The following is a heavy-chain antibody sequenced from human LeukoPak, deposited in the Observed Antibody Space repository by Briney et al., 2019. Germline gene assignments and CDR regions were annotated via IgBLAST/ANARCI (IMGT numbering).Heavy chain of an antibody. V-gene: IGHV4-39*07. CDR3: ARGPYGYLNY. D-gene: IGHD5-24*01. CDR1: GGSISSSSYY. CDR2: VYYTGTT. Sequence: PSETLSLTCNVSGGSISSSSYYWGWIRQPPGKGLEWLENVYYTGTTNYNPSLNSRVSISVDTSKKEFSLKLSSVTAADTAVYYCARGPYGYLNYWGQGTLVTVFS. J-gene: IGHJ4*02.